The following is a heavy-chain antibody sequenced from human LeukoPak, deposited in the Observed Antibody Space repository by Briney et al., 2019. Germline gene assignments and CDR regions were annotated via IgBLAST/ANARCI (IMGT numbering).Heavy chain of an antibody. V-gene: IGHV3-21*01. J-gene: IGHJ6*02. Sequence: GSRRRCCAASGFTFSRNSMNWVRQAPGKGLEWVSSISSSSSYIYYADSVKGRFTISRDNAKNSLYLQMNSLRAEDTAVYYCARGDLYGMDVWGQGTTVTVSS. CDR1: GFTFSRNS. CDR2: ISSSSSYI. CDR3: ARGDLYGMDV.